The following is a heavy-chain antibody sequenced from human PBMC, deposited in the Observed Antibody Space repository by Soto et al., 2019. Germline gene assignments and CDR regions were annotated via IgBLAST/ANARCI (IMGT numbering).Heavy chain of an antibody. CDR1: GGTFSTYT. J-gene: IGHJ5*02. V-gene: IGHV1-69*01. Sequence: QVQLGQSGAEVKKPGSSVKVSCKASGGTFSTYTITWVRQAPGQGLEWMGGIIPIFGTANYPQKFQGRVTITADESTSTAYMEISSLRSEETAVYYCARCQDSSGYWNNCFDPWGQGTLVTVSS. CDR2: IIPIFGTA. D-gene: IGHD3-22*01. CDR3: ARCQDSSGYWNNCFDP.